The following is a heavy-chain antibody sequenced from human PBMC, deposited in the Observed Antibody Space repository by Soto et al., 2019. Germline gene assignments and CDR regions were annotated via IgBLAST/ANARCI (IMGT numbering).Heavy chain of an antibody. CDR2: IYYSGST. V-gene: IGHV4-39*07. D-gene: IGHD6-13*01. Sequence: SETLSLTCTVSGGSISSSSYYWGWIRQPPGKGLEWIGSIYYSGSTNYNPSLKSRVTISVDTSKNQFSLKLSSVTAADTAVYYCARDQPPTAGTRSDAFDIWGQGTMVTVSS. J-gene: IGHJ3*02. CDR3: ARDQPPTAGTRSDAFDI. CDR1: GGSISSSSYY.